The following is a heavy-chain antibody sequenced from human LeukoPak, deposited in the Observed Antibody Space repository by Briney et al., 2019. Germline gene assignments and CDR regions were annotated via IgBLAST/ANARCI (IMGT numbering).Heavy chain of an antibody. CDR3: ARLWDRYSESYYGWFDP. Sequence: GESPKILCRGSGYSFTSYWIGCGRQLPRNGLGGMVIIYPGDSDTRYSPSFQGKVTISADKSISTAYLQWSSLKASDTAMYYCARLWDRYSESYYGWFDPWGQGTLVTVSS. V-gene: IGHV5-51*01. J-gene: IGHJ5*02. CDR2: IYPGDSDT. D-gene: IGHD1-26*01. CDR1: GYSFTSYW.